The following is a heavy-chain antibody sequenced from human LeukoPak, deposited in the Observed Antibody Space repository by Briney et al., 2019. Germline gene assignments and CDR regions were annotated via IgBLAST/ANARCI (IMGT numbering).Heavy chain of an antibody. CDR1: GGSISSYY. CDR3: ARGRDYGWFDP. Sequence: SETLSLTCTVSGGSISSYYWSWIRQPPGKGLEWIGYIYYSGSTYYNPSLKSRVTISVDTSKNQFSLKLSSVTAADTAVYYCARGRDYGWFDPWGQGTLVTVSS. D-gene: IGHD4-17*01. V-gene: IGHV4-59*06. CDR2: IYYSGST. J-gene: IGHJ5*02.